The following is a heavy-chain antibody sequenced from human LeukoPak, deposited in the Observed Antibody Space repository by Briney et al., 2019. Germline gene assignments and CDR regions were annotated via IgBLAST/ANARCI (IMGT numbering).Heavy chain of an antibody. CDR3: ATGNWNYDS. V-gene: IGHV4-59*08. D-gene: IGHD1-7*01. CDR1: GGSISSYY. CDR2: IYYSGST. J-gene: IGHJ5*01. Sequence: SETLSLTCTVSGGSISSYYWSWIRPPPGKGLEWIGYIYYSGSTNCNPSLRSRVTISINTSKTQFSLNLISVTAADTAVYFCATGNWNYDSWGQGTLVTVSS.